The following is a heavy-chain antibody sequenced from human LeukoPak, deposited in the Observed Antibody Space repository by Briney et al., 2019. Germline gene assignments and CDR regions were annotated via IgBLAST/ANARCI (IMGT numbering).Heavy chain of an antibody. CDR3: ARESGSYYGVTLDY. J-gene: IGHJ4*02. CDR2: IYSGGRT. CDR1: GFTVSSNY. D-gene: IGHD1-26*01. V-gene: IGHV3-66*01. Sequence: PGGSLRLSCAASGFTVSSNYMSWVRQAPGKGLEWVSVIYSGGRTEYADSVKGRFTISRDNSKNTLYLQMNSLRAEDTAVYYCARESGSYYGVTLDYWGQGTLDTVPS.